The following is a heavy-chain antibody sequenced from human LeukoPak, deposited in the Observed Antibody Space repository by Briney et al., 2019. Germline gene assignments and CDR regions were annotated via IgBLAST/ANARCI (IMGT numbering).Heavy chain of an antibody. J-gene: IGHJ6*02. CDR3: AFSTLTTGYHGLDV. Sequence: QAGASLRLSCAASGFGFAGYCMTWVRQAPGKGLEWVSAVSGSNTGSGSDTYYAESVKGRFTISRDNSRNTLHLQMHSLRAEDTAIYYCAFSTLTTGYHGLDVWGPGTTVTVSS. CDR2: VSGSNTGSGSDT. CDR1: GFGFAGYC. V-gene: IGHV3-23*01. D-gene: IGHD4-17*01.